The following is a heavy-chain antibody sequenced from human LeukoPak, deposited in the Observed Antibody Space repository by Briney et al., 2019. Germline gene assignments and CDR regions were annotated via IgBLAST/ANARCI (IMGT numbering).Heavy chain of an antibody. J-gene: IGHJ4*02. CDR3: AKVKGSSPHLDY. CDR2: ISSSSSYI. Sequence: PGGSLRLSCAASGFTFSSYSMNWVRQAPGKGLEWVSSISSSSSYIYYADSVKGRFTISRDNAKNSLYLQMNSLRAEDTAVYYCAKVKGSSPHLDYWGQGTLVTVSS. CDR1: GFTFSSYS. V-gene: IGHV3-21*01. D-gene: IGHD6-13*01.